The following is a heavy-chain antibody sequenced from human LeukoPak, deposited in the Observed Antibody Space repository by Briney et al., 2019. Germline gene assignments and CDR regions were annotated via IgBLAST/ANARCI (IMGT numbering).Heavy chain of an antibody. Sequence: AASVKVSCKASGYTFTGYYMHWVRQAPGQGLEWMGWINPNSGGTNYAQKFQGRVTMTRDTSISTAYMELSRLRSDDTAVYYCARVKRSRVSSSWHPYFDYWGQGTLVTVSS. J-gene: IGHJ4*02. CDR1: GYTFTGYY. D-gene: IGHD6-13*01. CDR2: INPNSGGT. CDR3: ARVKRSRVSSSWHPYFDY. V-gene: IGHV1-2*02.